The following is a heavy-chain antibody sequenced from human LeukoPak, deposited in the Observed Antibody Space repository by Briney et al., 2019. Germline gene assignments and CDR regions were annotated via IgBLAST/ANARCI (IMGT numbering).Heavy chain of an antibody. CDR2: IYHSGST. CDR1: GGSISSSTYY. J-gene: IGHJ4*02. D-gene: IGHD3-16*01. Sequence: ASETLSLTCTVSGGSISSSTYYWDWIRQAPGKGLEWIGNIYHSGSTYYNPSLERRVTIAVDTSKNQFSLRLTSVTAADTALYYCARLTDSWGQGTLVTVSS. CDR3: ARLTDS. V-gene: IGHV4-39*01.